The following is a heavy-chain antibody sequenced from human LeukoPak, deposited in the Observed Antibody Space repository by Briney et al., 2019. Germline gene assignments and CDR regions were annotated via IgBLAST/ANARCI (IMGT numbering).Heavy chain of an antibody. J-gene: IGHJ4*02. CDR1: GYTFTGYY. D-gene: IGHD3-22*01. CDR3: ARYYYDSSGYPTFDY. V-gene: IGHV1-2*02. Sequence: ASVKVSCKASGYTFTGYYTHWVRQAPGQGLEWMGWINPNSGGTNYAQKFQGRVTMTRDTSISTAYMELSRLRSDDTAVYYCARYYYDSSGYPTFDYWGQGTLVTVSS. CDR2: INPNSGGT.